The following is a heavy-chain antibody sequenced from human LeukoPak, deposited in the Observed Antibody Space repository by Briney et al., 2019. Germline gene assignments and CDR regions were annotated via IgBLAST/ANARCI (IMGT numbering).Heavy chain of an antibody. CDR2: INHSGST. CDR3: ARYYYESRGENDAFDI. V-gene: IGHV4-34*01. D-gene: IGHD3-22*01. Sequence: SETLSLTCAVYGGSFSGYYWSWIRQPPGKGLEWIGEINHSGSTNYNPSLKSRVTISVDTSKNQFSLKLSSVTAADTAVYYCARYYYESRGENDAFDIWGLGTMVTVSS. J-gene: IGHJ3*02. CDR1: GGSFSGYY.